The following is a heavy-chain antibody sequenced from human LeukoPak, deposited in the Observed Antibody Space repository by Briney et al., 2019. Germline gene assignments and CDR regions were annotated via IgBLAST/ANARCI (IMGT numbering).Heavy chain of an antibody. V-gene: IGHV4-34*09. CDR2: INHSGST. D-gene: IGHD6-13*01. J-gene: IGHJ5*02. CDR1: GGSFSGYY. CDR3: AVQQLVLPGFDP. Sequence: SETLSLTCAVYGGSFSGYYWSWIRQPPGKGLEWIGEINHSGSTYYNPSLKSRVTISVDTSKNQFSLKLSSVTAADTAVYYCAVQQLVLPGFDPWGQGTLVTVSS.